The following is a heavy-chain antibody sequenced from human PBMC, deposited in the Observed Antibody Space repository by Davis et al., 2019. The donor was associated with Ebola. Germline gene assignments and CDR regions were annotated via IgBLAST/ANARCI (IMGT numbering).Heavy chain of an antibody. CDR2: ISVRSIT. Sequence: GESLKISCAASGFIFSSYAMSWVRQAPGKGLEWVSSISVRSITYHADSVKGRFPISRDNSKNTLYLQMNSLRAEDTAVYYCAKVHPPTTVTTGWFDPWGQGTLVTVSS. J-gene: IGHJ5*02. CDR1: GFIFSSYA. V-gene: IGHV3-23*01. D-gene: IGHD4-17*01. CDR3: AKVHPPTTVTTGWFDP.